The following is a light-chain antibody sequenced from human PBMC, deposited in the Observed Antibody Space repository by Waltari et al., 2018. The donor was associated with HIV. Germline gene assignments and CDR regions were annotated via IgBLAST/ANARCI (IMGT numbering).Light chain of an antibody. CDR3: HQYYTTPYT. CDR2: WAS. Sequence: DIVMTQSPDSLAVSLGERATMNCKSSQSILSSSNNRKYLAWYQQKPGQPPKLLIYWASSRDAGVPDRFIGRGSGTDFSLTISSLQAEDVAVYFCHQYYTTPYTLGQGTKLEIK. V-gene: IGKV4-1*01. J-gene: IGKJ2*01. CDR1: QSILSSSNNRKY.